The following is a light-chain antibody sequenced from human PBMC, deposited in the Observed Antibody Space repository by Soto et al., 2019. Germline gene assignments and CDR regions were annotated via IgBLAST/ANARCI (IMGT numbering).Light chain of an antibody. J-gene: IGKJ4*01. CDR3: QKYNSARLT. V-gene: IGKV1-27*01. Sequence: DIQLNQSPATLSASVGDRVTITCRASQSISNYLAWYRQKPGKVPKLLIYAASTLQSGVPSRFSGSGSGTDFTLTISSLQPEDVATYYCQKYNSARLTFVGGIKVDIK. CDR2: AAS. CDR1: QSISNY.